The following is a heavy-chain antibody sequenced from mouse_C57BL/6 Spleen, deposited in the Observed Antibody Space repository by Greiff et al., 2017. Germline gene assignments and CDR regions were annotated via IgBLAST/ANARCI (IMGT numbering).Heavy chain of an antibody. CDR3: ARNPY. V-gene: IGHV5-12*01. Sequence: DVKLQESGGGLVQPGGSLKLSCAASGFTFSDYYMYWVRQTPEKRLEWVAYISNGGGSTYYPDTVKGRFTISRDNAKNTLYLQMSRLKSEDTAMYYCARNPYWGQGTLVTVSA. CDR2: ISNGGGST. J-gene: IGHJ3*01. CDR1: GFTFSDYY.